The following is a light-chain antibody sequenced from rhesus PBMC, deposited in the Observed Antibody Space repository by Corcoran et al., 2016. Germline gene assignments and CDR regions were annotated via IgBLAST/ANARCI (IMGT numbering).Light chain of an antibody. CDR2: VAY. CDR1: ESIGTY. CDR3: QQYNDLMWT. V-gene: IGKV3-40*03. Sequence: IVMTQSPATLSLSPGETATLSCRASESIGTYLAWYQQKPGQAPKLLVHVAYFRATGIPDRFSGSGCRTEFTLTISSLEPEDVGVYHCQQYNDLMWTFGQGTKVEIK. J-gene: IGKJ1*01.